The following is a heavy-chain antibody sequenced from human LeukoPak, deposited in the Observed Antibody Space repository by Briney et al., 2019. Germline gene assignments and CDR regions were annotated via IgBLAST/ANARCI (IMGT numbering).Heavy chain of an antibody. Sequence: SETLSLTCTVSGGSISSYYWNWIRQPAGEGLEWIGRIYSSGNTNYNPSLKSRVTISVDKSRNQFSLKLTSVTAADTAVYYCARDSYCSGSYYPYYFDYWGQGTLVTVSS. CDR3: ARDSYCSGSYYPYYFDY. CDR1: GGSISSYY. D-gene: IGHD3-10*01. CDR2: IYSSGNT. J-gene: IGHJ4*02. V-gene: IGHV4-4*07.